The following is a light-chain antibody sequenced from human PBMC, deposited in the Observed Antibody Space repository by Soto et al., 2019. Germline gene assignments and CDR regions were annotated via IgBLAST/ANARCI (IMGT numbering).Light chain of an antibody. V-gene: IGLV1-47*01. CDR2: RNN. Sequence: QSVLTHPPSASGTPGQRVTISCSGSSSNIGSNYVYWYQQLPGTAPKLLIYRNNQRPSEVPDRFSGSKSGTSASLAISGLRSEDEADYYCAAWDDSLSVVFGGGTKLTVL. CDR1: SSNIGSNY. CDR3: AAWDDSLSVV. J-gene: IGLJ2*01.